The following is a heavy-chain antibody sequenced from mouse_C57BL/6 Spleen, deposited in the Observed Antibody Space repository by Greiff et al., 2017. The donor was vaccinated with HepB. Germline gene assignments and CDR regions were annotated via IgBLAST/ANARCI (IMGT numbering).Heavy chain of an antibody. CDR1: GYTFTSYW. D-gene: IGHD2-4*01. CDR3: ARSLDDYDGGGAY. CDR2: IHPNSGST. V-gene: IGHV1-64*01. J-gene: IGHJ3*01. Sequence: QVQLQQPGAELVKPGASVKLSCKASGYTFTSYWMHWVKQRPGQGLEWIGMIHPNSGSTNYNEKFKSKATLTVDKSSSTAYMQLSSLSSEDSAVYYCARSLDDYDGGGAYWGQGTLVTVSA.